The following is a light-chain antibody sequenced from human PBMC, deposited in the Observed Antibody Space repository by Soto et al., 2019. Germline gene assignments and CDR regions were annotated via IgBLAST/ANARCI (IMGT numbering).Light chain of an antibody. Sequence: DIQMTQSPSSLSASVGDRVTITCRASQGIRIYLAWYQQKPGKVPKLLISTASTRQSAVPSRFSGSGSGTEFTLLISNMQTEYDGNNSRQQDSNPPYTLGQGNKVEIK. V-gene: IGKV1-27*01. J-gene: IGKJ2*01. CDR2: TAS. CDR1: QGIRIY. CDR3: QQDSNPPYT.